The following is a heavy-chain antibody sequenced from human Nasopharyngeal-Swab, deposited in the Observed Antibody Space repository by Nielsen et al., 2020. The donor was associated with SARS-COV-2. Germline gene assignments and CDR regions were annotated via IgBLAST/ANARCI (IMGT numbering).Heavy chain of an antibody. CDR2: IWSDGSTE. D-gene: IGHD3-10*01. CDR1: GFTFSSFC. V-gene: IGHV3-33*01. CDR3: ARVSLREYYFGSGSYMAPDY. Sequence: GESLKISCAASGFTFSSFCMHWVRQAPGKVLEWLAVIWSDGSTEQYGDSVKGRFTIFRDNSKNMLYLQLNSLRAEDTAMYYCARVSLREYYFGSGSYMAPDYWGQGTLVTVSS. J-gene: IGHJ4*02.